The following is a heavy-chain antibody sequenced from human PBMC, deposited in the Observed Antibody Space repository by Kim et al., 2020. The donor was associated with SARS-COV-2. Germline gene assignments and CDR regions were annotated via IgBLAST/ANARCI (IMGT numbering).Heavy chain of an antibody. J-gene: IGHJ5*02. CDR2: IHTGGAT. CDR3: ARHDWFDP. Sequence: GGSLRLSCAVSGFSVSGDYMNWVRQAPGKGLECVSVIHTGGATFYADSVKGRFTISRDSSNNTLYLQMNSLRVEDTAVYYCARHDWFDPWGQGTLVTVS. CDR1: GFSVSGDY. V-gene: IGHV3-66*04.